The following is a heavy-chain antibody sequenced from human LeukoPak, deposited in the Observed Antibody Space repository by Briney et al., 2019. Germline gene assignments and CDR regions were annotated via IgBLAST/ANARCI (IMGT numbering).Heavy chain of an antibody. CDR2: VYYTGST. Sequence: PSETLSLTCTVSGGSIGSYYWTWIRQPPGKGLEWIGYVYYTGSTNYSPSLKSRVTISVDTSKNQFSLKLSSVTAADTAVYYCARGRFDTLTGYGYFHDYWGQGTLVTVSS. J-gene: IGHJ4*02. V-gene: IGHV4-59*12. CDR3: ARGRFDTLTGYGYFHDY. D-gene: IGHD3-9*01. CDR1: GGSIGSYY.